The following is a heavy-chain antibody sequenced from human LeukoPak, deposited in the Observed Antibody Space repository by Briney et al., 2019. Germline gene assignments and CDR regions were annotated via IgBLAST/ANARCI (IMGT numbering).Heavy chain of an antibody. CDR1: GFTFSSYG. CDR3: AKVGVLDYGDCVGTPSFFDY. V-gene: IGHV3-30*18. J-gene: IGHJ4*02. CDR2: ISYDGSNK. Sequence: GGSLRLSCAASGFTFSSYGMHWVRQAPGKGLEWVAVISYDGSNKYYADSVKGRFTISRDNSKNTLYLQMNSLRAEDTAVYYCAKVGVLDYGDCVGTPSFFDYWGQGTLVTVSS. D-gene: IGHD4-17*01.